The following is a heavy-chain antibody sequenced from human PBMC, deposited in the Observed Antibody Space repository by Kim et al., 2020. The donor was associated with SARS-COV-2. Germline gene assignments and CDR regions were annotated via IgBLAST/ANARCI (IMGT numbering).Heavy chain of an antibody. J-gene: IGHJ4*02. CDR1: GFTFSSYA. CDR3: AKDRATVTSLKFDY. CDR2: ISGSGGST. V-gene: IGHV3-23*01. D-gene: IGHD4-17*01. Sequence: GGSLRLSCAASGFTFSSYAMSWVRQAPGKGLEWVLAISGSGGSTYYADSVKGRFTIFRDNSKNTLYLQMNSLRAEDTDVYYCAKDRATVTSLKFDYGGQGTLVTVSS.